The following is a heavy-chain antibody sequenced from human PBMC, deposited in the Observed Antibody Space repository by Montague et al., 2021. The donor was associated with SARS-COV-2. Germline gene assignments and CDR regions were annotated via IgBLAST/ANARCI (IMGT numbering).Heavy chain of an antibody. CDR2: IYHTGST. CDR1: GASISTGEYH. Sequence: TLSLTCTVSGASISTGEYHWIWIRQVPGKGLEWIGYIYHTGSTLYNPALKGRITISVDTSKNQFSLTLTSVTAADTAVYFCARGITTAGKWGQGTLVTVSS. D-gene: IGHD1-1*01. V-gene: IGHV4-30-4*08. CDR3: ARGITTAGK. J-gene: IGHJ4*02.